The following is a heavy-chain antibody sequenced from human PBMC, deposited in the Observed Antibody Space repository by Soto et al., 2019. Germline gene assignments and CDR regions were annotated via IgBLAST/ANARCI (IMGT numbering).Heavy chain of an antibody. CDR1: GYTFTSYG. Sequence: ASVKVSCKASGYTFTSYGISWVRQAPGQGLERMGWISAYNGNTNYAQKLQGRVTMTTDTSTSTAYMELRSLRSDDTAVYYCATTRSAYYGSGSLDYWGQGTLVTVSS. CDR3: ATTRSAYYGSGSLDY. D-gene: IGHD3-10*01. CDR2: ISAYNGNT. V-gene: IGHV1-18*01. J-gene: IGHJ4*02.